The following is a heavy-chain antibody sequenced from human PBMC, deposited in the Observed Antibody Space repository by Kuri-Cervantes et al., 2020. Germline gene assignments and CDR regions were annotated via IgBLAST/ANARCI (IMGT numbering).Heavy chain of an antibody. CDR1: GGSFSGYH. CDR3: ARGKRFRSSSGWFDP. J-gene: IGHJ5*02. V-gene: IGHV4-34*01. Sequence: GSLRLSCAVYGGSFSGYHWSWIRQPPGKGLEWIGEINHSGSTNYNASLKSRVTISVDTSKNQFSLKLSSVTAADTAVYYCARGKRFRSSSGWFDPWGQGTLVTVSS. CDR2: INHSGST. D-gene: IGHD6-6*01.